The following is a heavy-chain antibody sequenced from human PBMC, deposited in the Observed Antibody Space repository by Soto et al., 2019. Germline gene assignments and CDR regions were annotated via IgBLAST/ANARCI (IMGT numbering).Heavy chain of an antibody. D-gene: IGHD5-12*01. Sequence: PGESLKISCKGSGYSFTSYWIGWVRQTPGKGLEWMGIIYPGDSDTRYSPSFQGQVTISADKSISTAYLQWSSLKASDTAMYYCARTGGPRGYSGYDRGSSYYYYGMDVWGQGTTVTVSS. J-gene: IGHJ6*02. CDR1: GYSFTSYW. CDR2: IYPGDSDT. CDR3: ARTGGPRGYSGYDRGSSYYYYGMDV. V-gene: IGHV5-51*01.